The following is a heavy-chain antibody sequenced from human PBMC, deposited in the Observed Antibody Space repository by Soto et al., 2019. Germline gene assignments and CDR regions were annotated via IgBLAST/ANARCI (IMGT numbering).Heavy chain of an antibody. D-gene: IGHD1-1*01. CDR2: IIPIFGIV. V-gene: IGHV1-69*01. J-gene: IGHJ4*02. Sequence: QVQLVQSGAEVKKPGSSVKVSCKASGGPFSSYPLTWVRQAPGQGLEWMGGIIPIFGIVNSAQKFQGRVSITADESTRTAYMELSSLTSEDTAVYYWARPRTTATTKGYDYWGQGTLFTVSS. CDR1: GGPFSSYP. CDR3: ARPRTTATTKGYDY.